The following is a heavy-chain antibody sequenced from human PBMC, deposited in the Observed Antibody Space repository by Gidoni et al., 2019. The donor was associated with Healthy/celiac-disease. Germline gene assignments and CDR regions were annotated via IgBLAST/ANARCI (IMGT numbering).Heavy chain of an antibody. D-gene: IGHD1-26*01. V-gene: IGHV1-69*01. Sequence: QVQLVQSGAAVKKPGSSVKVSFKASGGTFSRYDISWVRQAPGQGLEWMGGIIPIFGKANYAQKLQGRVTIAAEESTSTAYMELSSLRSEDTAGYYCAREGGGREGLYGMDVWGQGTTVTVSS. CDR1: GGTFSRYD. CDR2: IIPIFGKA. CDR3: AREGGGREGLYGMDV. J-gene: IGHJ6*02.